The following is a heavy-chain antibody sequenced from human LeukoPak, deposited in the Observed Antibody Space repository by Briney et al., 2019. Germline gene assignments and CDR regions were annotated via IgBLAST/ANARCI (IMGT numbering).Heavy chain of an antibody. CDR1: GFXFSXXX. CDR2: XNSDXXXT. CDR3: ARDRPDYGDYVLGYYYYGMDV. V-gene: IGHV3-74*01. J-gene: IGHJ6*02. D-gene: IGHD4-17*01. Sequence: GGSLRLSCTASGFXFSXXXXXWVXXAPXKXXVXVSXXNSDXXXTTYAESVKGRFTISRDNAKNTLYLQMNSLRAEDTAVYYCARDRPDYGDYVLGYYYYGMDVWGQGTTVTVSS.